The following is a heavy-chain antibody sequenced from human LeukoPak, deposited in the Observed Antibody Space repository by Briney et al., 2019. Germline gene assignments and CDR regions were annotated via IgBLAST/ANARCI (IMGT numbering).Heavy chain of an antibody. J-gene: IGHJ4*02. CDR3: AKGYYDYVWGSYYFDY. V-gene: IGHV3-23*01. CDR2: ISTGGGST. Sequence: PGGSLRLSCAASGFTFSSYAMNWVRQAPGKGLEWVSGISTGGGSTYYADSVKGRFTISRDNSRDTPYLQMNSLRAEDTAVYYCAKGYYDYVWGSYYFDYWGQGTLVTVSS. D-gene: IGHD3-16*01. CDR1: GFTFSSYA.